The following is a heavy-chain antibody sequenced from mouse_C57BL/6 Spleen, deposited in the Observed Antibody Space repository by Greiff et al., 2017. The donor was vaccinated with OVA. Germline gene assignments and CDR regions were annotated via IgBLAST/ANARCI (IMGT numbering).Heavy chain of an antibody. CDR1: GYSFTDYN. CDR3: ARGYYGSSYYAMDY. Sequence: VQLQQSGPELVKPGASVKISCKASGYSFTDYNMNWVKQSNGKSLEWIGVINPNYGTTSYNQKFKGKATLTVDQSSSTAYMQLNSLTSEDSEVYDCARGYYGSSYYAMDYWGQGTSVTVSS. CDR2: INPNYGTT. D-gene: IGHD1-1*01. V-gene: IGHV1-39*01. J-gene: IGHJ4*01.